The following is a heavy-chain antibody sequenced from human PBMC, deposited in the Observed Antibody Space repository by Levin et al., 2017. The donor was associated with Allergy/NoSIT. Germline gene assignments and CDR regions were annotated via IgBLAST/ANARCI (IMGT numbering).Heavy chain of an antibody. V-gene: IGHV4-61*02. Sequence: SETLSLTCIVSGGSISSSTYYWYWIRQPAGKGLEWIGRTYKTGSTKYNPSFESRVTISVDTSKNHFSLSLTSVTAADTAVYYCATRDGGNLHRGAFDIWGQGKMVTVSS. D-gene: IGHD5-24*01. CDR1: GGSISSSTYY. CDR3: ATRDGGNLHRGAFDI. J-gene: IGHJ3*02. CDR2: TYKTGST.